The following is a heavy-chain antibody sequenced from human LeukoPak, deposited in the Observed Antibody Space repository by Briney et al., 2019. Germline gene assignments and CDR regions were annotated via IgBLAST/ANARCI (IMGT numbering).Heavy chain of an antibody. V-gene: IGHV3-64D*09. J-gene: IGHJ4*02. Sequence: PGGSLRLSCSASGFIFSSYAMHWVRQAPGKGLEYVSAISANGGTTYYADSVKGRFTISRDNSKDTLFLQMSSLRAEDTAVYYCVKDSRITILGVPCFGYWGGGSLVSV. CDR3: VKDSRITILGVPCFGY. D-gene: IGHD3-3*01. CDR2: ISANGGTT. CDR1: GFIFSSYA.